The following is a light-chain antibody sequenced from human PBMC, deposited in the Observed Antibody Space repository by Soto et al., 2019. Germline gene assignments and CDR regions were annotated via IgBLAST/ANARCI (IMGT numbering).Light chain of an antibody. Sequence: ELVLTQSPGTLSLSLGERATLSCRASQSVTSSSYLAWYQQKPGQAPRLLIYGASSRATGVPDRFSGSESGTDFTLTISRLEPEDFAVYYCQQYGSSRFTFGPGTKVDIK. CDR2: GAS. V-gene: IGKV3-20*01. CDR3: QQYGSSRFT. J-gene: IGKJ3*01. CDR1: QSVTSSSY.